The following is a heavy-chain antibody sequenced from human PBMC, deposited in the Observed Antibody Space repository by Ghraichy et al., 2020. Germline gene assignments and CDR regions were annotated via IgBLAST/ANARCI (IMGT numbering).Heavy chain of an antibody. CDR2: ISDNGATT. CDR1: GFTFTNYA. CDR3: VKDRGSTIKDFHY. V-gene: IGHV3-64D*06. J-gene: IGHJ4*02. D-gene: IGHD1-1*01. Sequence: GGSLRLSCAASGFTFTNYAMHWVRQAPGKGLEYVSAISDNGATTYYADSVKDRFAISRDSSRNTLYLQMSSLRTEDTAVYYCVKDRGSTIKDFHYWGQGTLVTVSS.